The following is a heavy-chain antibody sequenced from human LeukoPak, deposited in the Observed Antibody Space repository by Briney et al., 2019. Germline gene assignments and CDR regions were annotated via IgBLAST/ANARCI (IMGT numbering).Heavy chain of an antibody. CDR3: ARGISLGWVAARRCWFDP. CDR2: ISSSSSYI. CDR1: GFTFSSYS. D-gene: IGHD6-6*01. V-gene: IGHV3-21*01. J-gene: IGHJ5*02. Sequence: GGSLRLSCAASGFTFSSYSMNWVRQAPGKGLEWVSSISSSSSYIYYADSVKGRFTISRDNAKNSLYLQMNSLRAEDTAVYYCARGISLGWVAARRCWFDPWGQGTLVTVSS.